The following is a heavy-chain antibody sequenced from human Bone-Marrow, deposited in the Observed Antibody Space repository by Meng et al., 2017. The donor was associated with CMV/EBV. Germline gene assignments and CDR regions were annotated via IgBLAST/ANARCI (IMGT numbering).Heavy chain of an antibody. CDR2: ISSSGSTI. D-gene: IGHD6-13*01. V-gene: IGHV3-11*01. J-gene: IGHJ4*02. Sequence: GESLKISCAASGFTFSDYYMSWIRQAPGKGLEWVSYISSSGSTIYYADSVEGRFTISRDNAKNSLYLQMNSLRAEDTAVYYCARGPLSSSSSYFGYWGQGTLVTVSS. CDR1: GFTFSDYY. CDR3: ARGPLSSSSSYFGY.